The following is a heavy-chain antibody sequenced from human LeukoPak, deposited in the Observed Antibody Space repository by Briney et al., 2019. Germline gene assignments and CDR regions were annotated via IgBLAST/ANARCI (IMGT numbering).Heavy chain of an antibody. CDR1: GGSISSYY. CDR2: IYYSGST. J-gene: IGHJ5*02. Sequence: PSETLSLTCIVSGGSISSYYWSWIRQPPGKGLEWIGYIYYSGSTNYNPSLKSRVTISVDTSKNQFSLKLSSVTAADTAVYYCARDHGYSNYGRDWFDPWGQGTLVTVSS. CDR3: ARDHGYSNYGRDWFDP. V-gene: IGHV4-59*01. D-gene: IGHD4-11*01.